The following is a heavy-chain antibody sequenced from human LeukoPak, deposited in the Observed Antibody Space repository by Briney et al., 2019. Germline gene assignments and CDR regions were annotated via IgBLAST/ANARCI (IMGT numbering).Heavy chain of an antibody. V-gene: IGHV4-39*01. J-gene: IGHJ3*02. CDR2: IYYSGST. CDR1: GGSMSSSSYY. CDR3: AKPYPGPSAFDI. Sequence: SSETLSLTCTVSGGSMSSSSYYWGWIRQPPGKGLEWIGNIYYSGSTYYNPSLKSRVTISVDASKNQFSLKLSSVTAADPAVYYCAKPYPGPSAFDIWGQGTMVTVSS.